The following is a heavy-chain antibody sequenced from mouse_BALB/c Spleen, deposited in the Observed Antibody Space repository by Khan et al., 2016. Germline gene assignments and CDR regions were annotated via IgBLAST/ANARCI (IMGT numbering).Heavy chain of an antibody. J-gene: IGHJ1*01. Sequence: VQLQESGAELVKPGASVKLSCKTSGYTFTSYWIQWVKQRPGQGLGWIGEIFPGTGTPSYNEKFKGKATLTIDTSSSTAYMQLSSLTSEDSAVYFCARGRNWYFDVWGAGTTVTVSS. CDR3: ARGRNWYFDV. V-gene: IGHV1S132*01. CDR2: IFPGTGTP. CDR1: GYTFTSYW.